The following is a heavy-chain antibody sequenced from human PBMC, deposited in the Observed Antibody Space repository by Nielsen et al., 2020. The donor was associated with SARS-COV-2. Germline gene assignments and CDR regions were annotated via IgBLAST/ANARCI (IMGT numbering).Heavy chain of an antibody. D-gene: IGHD6-25*01. V-gene: IGHV3-30*04. CDR2: ISYDGSNK. CDR1: GFTFSSYA. Sequence: GESLKISCAASGFTFSSYAMHWVRQAPGTGLEWVAVISYDGSNKYYADSVKGRFTISRDNSKNTLYLQMNSLRAEDTAVYYCARDTGGIAADWGQGTLVTVSS. CDR3: ARDTGGIAAD. J-gene: IGHJ4*02.